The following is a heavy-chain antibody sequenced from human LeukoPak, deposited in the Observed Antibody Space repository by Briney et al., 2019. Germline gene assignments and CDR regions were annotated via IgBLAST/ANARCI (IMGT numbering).Heavy chain of an antibody. Sequence: GSLRLSCAASGFTFSHYDMTWVRQAPGKGLEWVSGIITSGTNTYYADSVKGRFIISRDNSRNTLYLQMNSLRAEDTALYYCAKSVRRAFDIWGQGTMVTVSS. CDR2: IITSGTNT. D-gene: IGHD6-6*01. CDR1: GFTFSHYD. V-gene: IGHV3-23*01. CDR3: AKSVRRAFDI. J-gene: IGHJ3*02.